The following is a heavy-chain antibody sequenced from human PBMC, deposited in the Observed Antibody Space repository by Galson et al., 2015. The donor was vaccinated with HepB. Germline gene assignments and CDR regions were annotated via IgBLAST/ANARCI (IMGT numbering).Heavy chain of an antibody. Sequence: SLRLSCAASGFTFSSYWMSWVRQAPGKGLEWAANIKQDGSEKYYVDSVKGRFTISRDNAKNSLYLQMNGLRAEDTAVYYCARVPYDFWSGFEGLDYWGQGTLVTVSS. CDR2: IKQDGSEK. CDR1: GFTFSSYW. D-gene: IGHD3-3*01. CDR3: ARVPYDFWSGFEGLDY. V-gene: IGHV3-7*03. J-gene: IGHJ4*02.